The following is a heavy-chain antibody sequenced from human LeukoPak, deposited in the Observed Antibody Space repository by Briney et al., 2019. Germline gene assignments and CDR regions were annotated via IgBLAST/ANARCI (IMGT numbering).Heavy chain of an antibody. CDR3: ARGWWSGYDAKLDY. D-gene: IGHD5-12*01. Sequence: GGSLRLSCAASGFIFSNYEINWVRQAPGKGLEWVSHISSSGITMNYADSVKGRFTISRDNAKNSLYLQMNSLRAEDTAVYYCARGWWSGYDAKLDYWGQGALVTVSS. CDR1: GFIFSNYE. CDR2: ISSSGITM. V-gene: IGHV3-48*03. J-gene: IGHJ4*02.